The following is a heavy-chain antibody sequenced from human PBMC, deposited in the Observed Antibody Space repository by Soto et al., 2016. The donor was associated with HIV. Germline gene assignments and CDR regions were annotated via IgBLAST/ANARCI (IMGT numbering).Heavy chain of an antibody. CDR2: LDYSGTT. J-gene: IGHJ6*03. D-gene: IGHD3-3*01. CDR3: AARTSWSGPFGSLYYFLDV. V-gene: IGHV4-59*01. CDR1: AGSISTNY. Sequence: QVQLQESGPGLVKPSETLSLTCTVSAGSISTNYWTWIRQPPGKGLEWIGHLDYSGTTDYNPSLKSRVTISVATSMNQFSLRLSSLTAADTAVYYCAARTSWSGPFGSLYYFLDVWGRGTTVTGLL.